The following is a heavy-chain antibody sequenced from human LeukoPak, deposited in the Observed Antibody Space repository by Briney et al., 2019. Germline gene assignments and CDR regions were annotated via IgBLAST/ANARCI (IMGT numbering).Heavy chain of an antibody. CDR1: GYTFTSYG. CDR2: ISAYNGNT. Sequence: ASVKVSCKASGYTFTSYGISWVRQAPGQGLEWMGWISAYNGNTNYAQKLQGRVTMTTDTSTSTAYMELRSLRSDDTAVYYCARVPCSGGSCYFRREYWGQGTLVTVSS. D-gene: IGHD2-15*01. CDR3: ARVPCSGGSCYFRREY. J-gene: IGHJ4*02. V-gene: IGHV1-18*01.